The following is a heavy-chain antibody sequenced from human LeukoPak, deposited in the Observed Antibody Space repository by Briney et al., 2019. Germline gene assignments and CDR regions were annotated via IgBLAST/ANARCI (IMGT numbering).Heavy chain of an antibody. CDR3: ARDENGILDY. V-gene: IGHV3-23*01. CDR2: ISGSGGST. J-gene: IGHJ4*02. Sequence: GGSLRLSCAASGFTFSSYVMSWVRQTPGKGLEWVSAISGSGGSTYYADSVKGRFTISRENAKNSLYLQMNSLRAGDTAVYYCARDENGILDYWGQGTLVTVSS. CDR1: GFTFSSYV. D-gene: IGHD1-14*01.